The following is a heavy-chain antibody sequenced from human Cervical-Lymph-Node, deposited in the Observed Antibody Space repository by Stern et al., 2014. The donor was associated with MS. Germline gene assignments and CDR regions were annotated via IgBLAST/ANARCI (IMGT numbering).Heavy chain of an antibody. CDR3: AREGIPGAGGTFDN. CDR1: GGTFSSYT. Sequence: QLVQSGAEVKKPGSSVKVSCKVSGGTFSSYTLNWVRQAPGQGLEWMGSIIPIFATTNYAQTFQGKVTITADRSTSTAYMEVSSLRSEDTAVYYCAREGIPGAGGTFDNWGQGTLVIVSS. J-gene: IGHJ4*02. D-gene: IGHD1-26*01. CDR2: IIPIFATT. V-gene: IGHV1-69*06.